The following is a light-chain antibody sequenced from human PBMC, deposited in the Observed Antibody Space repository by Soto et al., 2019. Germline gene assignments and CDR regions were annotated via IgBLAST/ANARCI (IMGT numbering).Light chain of an antibody. J-gene: IGKJ2*01. CDR1: RSRSTRS. CDR2: GAS. CDR3: QHYSRSPYT. Sequence: IVLTQAPGTLSLSPGESATISCMASRSRSTRSLAWYQQKPGQAPTLLFYGASSRTTGIPDRFSGSGSGADFTLTISRLEPEDSAVYYCQHYSRSPYTFGQGTKLEIK. V-gene: IGKV3-20*01.